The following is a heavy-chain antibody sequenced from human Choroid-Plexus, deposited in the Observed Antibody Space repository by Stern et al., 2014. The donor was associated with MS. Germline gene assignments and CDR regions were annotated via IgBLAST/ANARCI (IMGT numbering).Heavy chain of an antibody. CDR2: VSYDGSNK. CDR3: AKDRQYLTYFFDH. J-gene: IGHJ5*02. Sequence: VQLVESGGGVVQPGRPLRLSCVASGFTFGSCAMHWVRQAPGKGLGWVAGVSYDGSNKYYADSVKGRFTISRDNSQNTLYMQMSSLGPEDTAVYYCAKDRQYLTYFFDHWGQGSLVTVSS. D-gene: IGHD2/OR15-2a*01. V-gene: IGHV3-30*18. CDR1: GFTFGSCA.